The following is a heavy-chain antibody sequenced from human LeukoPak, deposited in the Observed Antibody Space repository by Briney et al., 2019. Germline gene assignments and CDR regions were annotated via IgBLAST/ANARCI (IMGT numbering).Heavy chain of an antibody. V-gene: IGHV1-2*02. D-gene: IGHD6-13*01. CDR3: ARDLEQQLAHAFDI. J-gene: IGHJ3*02. CDR1: GYTFTSYG. CDR2: INPNSGGT. Sequence: ASVKVSCKASGYTFTSYGISWVRQAPGQGLEWMGWINPNSGGTNYAQKFQGRVTMTRDTSISTAYMELSRLRSDDTAVYYCARDLEQQLAHAFDIWGQGTMVTVSS.